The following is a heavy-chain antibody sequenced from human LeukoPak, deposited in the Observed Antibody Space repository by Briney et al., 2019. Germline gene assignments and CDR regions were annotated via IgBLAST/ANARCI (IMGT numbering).Heavy chain of an antibody. J-gene: IGHJ6*02. CDR1: GFTFSNYW. CDR2: INSEGSGI. Sequence: PGGSLRLSCGASGFTFSNYWMHWVRQGPGKGLVWVSRINSEGSGIRYADSVKGRFTISRDNAKNTLYLQMSSLRAEDTAVYYCARWVTTPYYGMDVWGQGTTVTVSS. V-gene: IGHV3-74*01. CDR3: ARWVTTPYYGMDV. D-gene: IGHD4-17*01.